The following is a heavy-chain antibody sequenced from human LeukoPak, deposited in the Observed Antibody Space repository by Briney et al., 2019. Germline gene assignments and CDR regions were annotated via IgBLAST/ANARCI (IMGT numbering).Heavy chain of an antibody. V-gene: IGHV3-33*01. CDR2: IWYDGSDK. J-gene: IGHJ4*02. D-gene: IGHD6-19*01. CDR1: GFTFSSYG. Sequence: GGSLRLSCAASGFTFSSYGMHWVRQAPGKGLEWVAVIWYDGSDKYYADSVKGRFTISRDNSKNTLYLQMNSLRVEDTAVYYCARRYGSGWYDYWGQGTLVTVSS. CDR3: ARRYGSGWYDY.